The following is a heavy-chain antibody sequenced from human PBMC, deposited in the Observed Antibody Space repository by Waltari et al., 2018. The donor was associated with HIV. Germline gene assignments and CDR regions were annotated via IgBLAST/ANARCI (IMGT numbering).Heavy chain of an antibody. J-gene: IGHJ3*02. V-gene: IGHV4-61*01. CDR2: IYYSGST. CDR1: GGSVSSGSYY. Sequence: QVQLQESGPGLVKPSETLSLPCTVSGGSVSSGSYYWSWIRQPPGKGLVWIWYIYYSGSTNYNPSLKSLVTISVDTSKNQFSLKLGSVTAADTAVYYCARDPMSHAFDILGQGTMVTVSS. CDR3: ARDPMSHAFDI.